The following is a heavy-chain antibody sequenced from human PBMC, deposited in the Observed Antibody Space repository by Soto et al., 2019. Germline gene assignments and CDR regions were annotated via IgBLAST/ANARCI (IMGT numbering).Heavy chain of an antibody. CDR1: GFTFSKYA. J-gene: IGHJ4*02. CDR3: ARGGGSPYHDHEFDY. Sequence: HPGGSLRLSCAASGFTFSKYAMHWVRQAPGKGLKWVAVIFHDGSNTYYADSVKGRFTVSRDNSRNTLYLQMNSLRAEDTAVYYCARGGGSPYHDHEFDYWGQGILVTVSS. V-gene: IGHV3-33*01. CDR2: IFHDGSNT. D-gene: IGHD2-2*01.